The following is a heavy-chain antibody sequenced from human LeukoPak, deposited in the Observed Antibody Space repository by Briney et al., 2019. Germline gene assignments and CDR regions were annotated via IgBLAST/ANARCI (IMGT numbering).Heavy chain of an antibody. Sequence: ASVKVSCKASGYTFTSYGISWVRQAPGQGLEWMGWINPNSGGTNYAQKFQGRVTMTRDTSISTAYMELSRLRSDDTAVYYCARYSGYDYLFDYWGQGTLVTVSS. CDR1: GYTFTSYG. D-gene: IGHD5-12*01. CDR3: ARYSGYDYLFDY. V-gene: IGHV1-2*02. J-gene: IGHJ4*02. CDR2: INPNSGGT.